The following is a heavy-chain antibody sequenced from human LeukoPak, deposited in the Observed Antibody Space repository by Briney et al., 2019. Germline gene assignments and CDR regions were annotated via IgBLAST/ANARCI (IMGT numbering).Heavy chain of an antibody. CDR1: GGSISSYY. Sequence: SETLSLTCTVSGGSISSYYWTWIRQPPGKGLEWNGYIYYSGSTNYNPSLKSRVTISVDTSKNQFSLKLSSVTAADTAVYYCARRTYGHYEDYWGQGTLVTVSS. D-gene: IGHD4-17*01. V-gene: IGHV4-59*01. CDR2: IYYSGST. CDR3: ARRTYGHYEDY. J-gene: IGHJ4*02.